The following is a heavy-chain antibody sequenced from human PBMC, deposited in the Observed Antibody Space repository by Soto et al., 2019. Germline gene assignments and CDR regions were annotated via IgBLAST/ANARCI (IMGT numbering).Heavy chain of an antibody. CDR2: IIPILGIA. J-gene: IGHJ5*02. Sequence: ASVKVSCKASGGTFSSYTISWVRQAPGQGLEWMGRIIPILGIANYAQKFQGRVTITADKSTSTAYMELSSLRSEDTAVYYCARDPPSPGRHRRSPGGWFDPWGQGTLVTVSS. V-gene: IGHV1-69*04. CDR1: GGTFSSYT. CDR3: ARDPPSPGRHRRSPGGWFDP. D-gene: IGHD1-26*01.